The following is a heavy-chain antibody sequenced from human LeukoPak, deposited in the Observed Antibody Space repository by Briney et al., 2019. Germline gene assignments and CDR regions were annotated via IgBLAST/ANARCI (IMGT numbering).Heavy chain of an antibody. CDR3: ARVRTVSGGYHYYMDV. D-gene: IGHD5/OR15-5a*01. CDR1: GYTFTGYY. Sequence: ASVKVSCKASGYTFTGYYMHWVRQAPGQGLEWMGWINPNSGGTNYAQKFQGRVTMTRDTSISTAYMELRRLRSDDTAVYYCARVRTVSGGYHYYMDVWGKGTTVTVSS. V-gene: IGHV1-2*02. J-gene: IGHJ6*03. CDR2: INPNSGGT.